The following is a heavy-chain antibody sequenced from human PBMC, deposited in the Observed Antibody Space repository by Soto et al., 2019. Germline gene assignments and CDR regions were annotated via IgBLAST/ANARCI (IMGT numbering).Heavy chain of an antibody. CDR2: IIPILGIA. J-gene: IGHJ5*02. D-gene: IGHD3-10*01. CDR1: GGTFSSYT. CDR3: ARWFGDGYWFDP. V-gene: IGHV1-69*02. Sequence: GASVKVSCKASGGTFSSYTISWVRQAPGQGLEWMGRIIPILGIANYAQKFQGRVTITADKSTSTAYMELSSLRSEDTAVYYCARWFGDGYWFDPRGQATLVTVSS.